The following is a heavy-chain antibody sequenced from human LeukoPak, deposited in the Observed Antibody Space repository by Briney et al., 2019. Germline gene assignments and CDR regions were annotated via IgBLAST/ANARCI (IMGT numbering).Heavy chain of an antibody. CDR3: ARDQGYSLYWFDP. V-gene: IGHV1-69*13. CDR2: IIPIFGTA. CDR1: GGTFSSYA. Sequence: RASVTVSCKASGGTFSSYAISWVRQAPGQGLEWMGGIIPIFGTANYAQKFQGRVTITADESTSTAYMELSSLRSEDTAVYYCARDQGYSLYWFDPWGQGTLVTVSS. D-gene: IGHD5-18*01. J-gene: IGHJ5*02.